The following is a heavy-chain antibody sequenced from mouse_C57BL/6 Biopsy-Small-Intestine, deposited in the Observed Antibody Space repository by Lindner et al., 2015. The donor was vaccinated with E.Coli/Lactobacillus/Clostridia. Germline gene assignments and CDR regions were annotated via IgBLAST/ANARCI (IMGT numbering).Heavy chain of an antibody. D-gene: IGHD2-1*01. J-gene: IGHJ2*01. CDR3: ARPYGNSFDY. CDR1: GYAFSTYW. Sequence: VQLQESGAELVKPGASVKISCKASGYAFSTYWMNWVEQRPGKGLEWIGQIYPGDGDTNYNGKFKGKATLTADKSSSTAYMQLSSLTSEDSAVYFCARPYGNSFDYWGQGTTLTVSS. V-gene: IGHV1-80*01. CDR2: IYPGDGDT.